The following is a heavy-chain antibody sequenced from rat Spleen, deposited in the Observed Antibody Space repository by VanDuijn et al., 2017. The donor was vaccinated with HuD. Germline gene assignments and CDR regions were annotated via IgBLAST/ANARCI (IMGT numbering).Heavy chain of an antibody. J-gene: IGHJ2*01. D-gene: IGHD1-11*01. V-gene: IGHV5S23*01. CDR2: ISTGDDDT. CDR3: AKDYGFDY. CDR1: GFTFSDFD. Sequence: EVQLVESGGGLVQPGRSLKLSCAASGFTFSDFDMAWVRQAPTKGLEWVASISTGDDDTYYRDSVKGRFTISRDDEENTLYLQMDSPRSEDTATYYCAKDYGFDYWGQGVMVTVSS.